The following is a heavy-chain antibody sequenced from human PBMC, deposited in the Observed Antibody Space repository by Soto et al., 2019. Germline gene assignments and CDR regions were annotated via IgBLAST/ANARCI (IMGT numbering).Heavy chain of an antibody. CDR3: ARGPSIAARLGWFDP. J-gene: IGHJ5*02. V-gene: IGHV1-2*04. CDR2: INPNSGGT. CDR1: GYTFTGYY. D-gene: IGHD6-6*01. Sequence: QVQLVQSGAEVKKPGASVKVSCKASGYTFTGYYMHWVRQAPGQGLEWMGWINPNSGGTNYAQKFQGWVTMTRDTYISTAYMALSSLRSDDTAVYYCARGPSIAARLGWFDPWGQGTLVTVSS.